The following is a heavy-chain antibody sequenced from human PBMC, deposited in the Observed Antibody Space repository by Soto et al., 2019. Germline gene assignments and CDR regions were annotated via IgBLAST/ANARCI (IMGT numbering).Heavy chain of an antibody. J-gene: IGHJ4*02. V-gene: IGHV1-58*01. CDR2: IVVGSGNT. CDR3: ARRKERSGPNYFDY. Sequence: SVKVSCKASGFTFTSSAVQWVRQARGQRLEWIGWIVVGSGNTNYAQKFQGRVTITRDNSTSTAYMELSSLRSDDTALYYCARRKERSGPNYFDYWGQGTLVTVSS. D-gene: IGHD6-25*01. CDR1: GFTFTSSA.